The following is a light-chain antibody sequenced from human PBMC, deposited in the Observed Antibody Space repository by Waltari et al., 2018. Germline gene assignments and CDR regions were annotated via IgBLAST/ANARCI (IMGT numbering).Light chain of an antibody. Sequence: VLTQSPDSLAVSLGERATINCKSSQLLLSSFNSKTYIAWYQQKPGKPPKLRINWSSARGSGVPERFSGSGSETDFTLTISSLQAEDVAVYYCHHYYIPPLTFGQGTRLEIK. CDR1: QLLLSSFNSKTY. J-gene: IGKJ5*01. V-gene: IGKV4-1*01. CDR2: WSS. CDR3: HHYYIPPLT.